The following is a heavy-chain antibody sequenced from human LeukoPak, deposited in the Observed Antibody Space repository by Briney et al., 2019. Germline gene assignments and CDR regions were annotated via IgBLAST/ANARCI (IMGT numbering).Heavy chain of an antibody. Sequence: GGSLRLSCAASGFTFSSYGMHWVRQAPGKGLEWVTFIRYDGSNKYYADSVKGRFTISRDNSKNTLYLQMNSLRAEDTAVYYCAKDLSSWTTVTPYYFDYWGQGTLVTVSS. V-gene: IGHV3-30*02. J-gene: IGHJ4*02. CDR3: AKDLSSWTTVTPYYFDY. CDR2: IRYDGSNK. D-gene: IGHD4-17*01. CDR1: GFTFSSYG.